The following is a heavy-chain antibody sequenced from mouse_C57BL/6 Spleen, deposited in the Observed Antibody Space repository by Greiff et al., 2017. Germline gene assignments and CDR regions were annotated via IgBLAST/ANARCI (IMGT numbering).Heavy chain of an antibody. D-gene: IGHD4-1*01. CDR2: IDPSDSYP. CDR3: AGLTGYAMDY. Sequence: QVQLQQPGAELVRPGTSVKLSCKASGYTFTSYWMHWVKQRPGQGLEWIGVIDPSDSYPNYNQKFKGKATLTVDKSSRTAYMQLSSLTSEDSAVYYCAGLTGYAMDYWGQGTSVTVAS. CDR1: GYTFTSYW. V-gene: IGHV1-59*01. J-gene: IGHJ4*01.